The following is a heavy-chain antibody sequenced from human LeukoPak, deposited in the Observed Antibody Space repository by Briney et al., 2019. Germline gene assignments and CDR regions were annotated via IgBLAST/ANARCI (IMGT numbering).Heavy chain of an antibody. D-gene: IGHD2-2*01. J-gene: IGHJ4*02. CDR3: TRDPDCCSRTSCYVFIDY. Sequence: PGGSLRLSCTASGFTFGDYAMSWVRQAPGKGLEWVGFIRSKAYGGTTEHAASVKGRFTISRDDSKSIAYLQMNSLKTEDTAVYYCTRDPDCCSRTSCYVFIDYWGQGTLVTVSS. V-gene: IGHV3-49*04. CDR2: IRSKAYGGTT. CDR1: GFTFGDYA.